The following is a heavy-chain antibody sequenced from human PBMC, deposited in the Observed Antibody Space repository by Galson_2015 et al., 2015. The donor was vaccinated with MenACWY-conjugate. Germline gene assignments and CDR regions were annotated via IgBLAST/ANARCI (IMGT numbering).Heavy chain of an antibody. V-gene: IGHV4-59*08. J-gene: IGHJ4*02. CDR2: ISYSGDT. Sequence: SETLSLTCTVSGGSTSGYYWSWIRQSPGKGLVWLGYISYSGDTNYNPSLKSRVAISVDTSTNRFSLSLSSVTAADTAMYYCARHLYGGGECYFCYFDYWGQGTLVTVSS. CDR1: GGSTSGYY. D-gene: IGHD2-21*01. CDR3: ARHLYGGGECYFCYFDY.